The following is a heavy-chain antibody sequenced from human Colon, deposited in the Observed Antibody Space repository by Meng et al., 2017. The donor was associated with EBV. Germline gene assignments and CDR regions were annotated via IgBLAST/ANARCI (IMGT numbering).Heavy chain of an antibody. Sequence: QLRRQGSGPGLVKPSETLSLTCTMSGGSITSTSSYGGWVRQPPGKGLEWIGRIYYRGSTNYNPSLKSRISMSVDMSKNQFSLKVNSVTAADTAIYYCVISSHNWGQGTLVTVSS. CDR2: IYYRGST. CDR3: VISSHN. V-gene: IGHV4-39*07. CDR1: GGSITSTSSY. D-gene: IGHD3-3*02. J-gene: IGHJ4*02.